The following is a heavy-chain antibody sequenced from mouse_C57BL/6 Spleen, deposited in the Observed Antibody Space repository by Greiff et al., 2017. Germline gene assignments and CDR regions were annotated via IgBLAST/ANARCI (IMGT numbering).Heavy chain of an antibody. D-gene: IGHD2-14*01. Sequence: VKLQESGAELVRPGASVKLSCKASGYTFTDYYINWVKQRPGQGLEWIARIYPGSGNTYYNEKFKGKATLTAEKSSSTAYMQLSSLTSEDSAVYFCARGGYFYWYFDVWGTGTTVTVSS. CDR1: GYTFTDYY. V-gene: IGHV1-76*01. J-gene: IGHJ1*03. CDR3: ARGGYFYWYFDV. CDR2: IYPGSGNT.